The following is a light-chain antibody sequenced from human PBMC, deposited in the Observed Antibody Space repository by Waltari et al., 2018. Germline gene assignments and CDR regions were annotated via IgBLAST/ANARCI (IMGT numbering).Light chain of an antibody. CDR3: QHYVRLPAT. J-gene: IGKJ1*01. CDR2: GAS. V-gene: IGKV3-20*01. Sequence: EIVLTQSPGTLSLSPGERATLSCRASQSVRGSLAWYQQKAGQAPRLLIYGASSRATGIPDRFRGRWSGTDFRLTISRLEPEDFSVYYCQHYVRLPATFGQGTKVEI. CDR1: QSVRGS.